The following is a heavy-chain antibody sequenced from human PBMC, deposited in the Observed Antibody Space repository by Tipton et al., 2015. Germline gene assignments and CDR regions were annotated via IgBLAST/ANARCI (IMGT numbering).Heavy chain of an antibody. Sequence: LRLSCAASGFTFDDYAMHWVRRAPGKGLEWIGSISHSGNTYYNPSLKSRFTMSRDTSKNQFSLKLTSVTAADTAVYYCACQDYDSLTRDYQPVDYWGQGTLVTVFS. J-gene: IGHJ4*02. CDR2: ISHSGNT. D-gene: IGHD3-9*01. CDR1: GFTFDDYA. V-gene: IGHV4-38-2*01. CDR3: ACQDYDSLTRDYQPVDY.